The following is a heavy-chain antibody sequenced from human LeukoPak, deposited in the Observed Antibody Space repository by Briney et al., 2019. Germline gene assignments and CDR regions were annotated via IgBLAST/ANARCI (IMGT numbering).Heavy chain of an antibody. CDR1: GYTFTGYY. V-gene: IGHV1-46*01. CDR3: ARGGISGWSRVYFDY. CDR2: INPSGGST. J-gene: IGHJ4*02. D-gene: IGHD6-19*01. Sequence: ASVKVSCKASGYTFTGYYMHWVRQAPGQGLEWMGIINPSGGSTSYAQKFQGRVTMTRDMSTSTVYMELSSLRSEDTAVYYCARGGISGWSRVYFDYWGQGTLVTVSS.